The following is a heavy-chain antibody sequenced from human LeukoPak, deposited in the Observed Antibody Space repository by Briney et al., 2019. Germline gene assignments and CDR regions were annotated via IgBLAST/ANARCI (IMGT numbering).Heavy chain of an antibody. CDR3: AKDVWWLLWVGESCMDV. J-gene: IGHJ6*02. D-gene: IGHD3-10*01. CDR2: IRYDGSNK. CDR1: GFTFSSYG. Sequence: GGSLRLSCAASGFTFSSYGMHWVRQAPGKGLEWVAFIRYDGSNKYYADSVKGRFTISRDNSKNTLYLQMNSLRAEDTAVYYCAKDVWWLLWVGESCMDVWGQGTTVTVSS. V-gene: IGHV3-30*02.